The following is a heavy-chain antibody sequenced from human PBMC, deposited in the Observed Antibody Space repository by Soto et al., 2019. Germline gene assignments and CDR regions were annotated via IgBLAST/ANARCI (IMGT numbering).Heavy chain of an antibody. D-gene: IGHD3-22*01. Sequence: QVQLVQSGAEVKKPGSSVKVSCKASAGTFSSYGISWVRQAPGQGLEWMGGIMPIFGTPNYAQKFQGRVTITADESTSTGYMELSSLTSEDTAVYYCARDRAGYYSHFVYWGQGTLVTVSS. V-gene: IGHV1-69*01. CDR3: ARDRAGYYSHFVY. CDR1: AGTFSSYG. CDR2: IMPIFGTP. J-gene: IGHJ4*02.